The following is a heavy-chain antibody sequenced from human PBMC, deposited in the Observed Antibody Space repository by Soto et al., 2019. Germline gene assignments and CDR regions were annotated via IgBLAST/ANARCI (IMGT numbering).Heavy chain of an antibody. D-gene: IGHD1-1*01. CDR3: VRDLYRSATMPCLDH. Sequence: PGGSLRLSCEASGFTFINYAMSWVRQSPGPGLEWVSSISDTGGDSYYADSMDGRFTVSRDNSKNTLYLQINSLRAEDTAIYYCVRDLYRSATMPCLDHWGQGALVTVSS. J-gene: IGHJ4*02. CDR1: GFTFINYA. V-gene: IGHV3-23*01. CDR2: ISDTGGDS.